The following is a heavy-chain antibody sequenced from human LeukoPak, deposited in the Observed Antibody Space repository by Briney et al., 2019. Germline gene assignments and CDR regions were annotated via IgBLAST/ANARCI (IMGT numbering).Heavy chain of an antibody. Sequence: SQTLSLTCTVSGGSISSGGYYWSWIRQQPGKGLEWIGYIYYSGSTYYNPSLKSRVTISVDTSKNQFSLKLSSVTAADTAVYYCARAQGEYSGYDNLLYYYYYGMDVWGQGTTVTVSS. J-gene: IGHJ6*02. V-gene: IGHV4-31*03. CDR3: ARAQGEYSGYDNLLYYYYYGMDV. CDR2: IYYSGST. CDR1: GGSISSGGYY. D-gene: IGHD5-12*01.